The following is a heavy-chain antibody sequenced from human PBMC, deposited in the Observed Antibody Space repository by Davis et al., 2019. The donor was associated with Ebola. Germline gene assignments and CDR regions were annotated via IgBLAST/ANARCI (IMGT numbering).Heavy chain of an antibody. J-gene: IGHJ6*02. CDR1: GFTFSSYA. CDR3: ASGDGRGSSYDMDV. CDR2: ISSSSSYI. Sequence: GESLKISCAASGFTFSSYAMSWVRQAPGKGLEWVSSISSSSSYIYYADSVKGRFTISRNNAKNSLYLQMNSLRAEDTAVYYCASGDGRGSSYDMDVWGQGTTVTVSS. D-gene: IGHD5-12*01. V-gene: IGHV3-21*04.